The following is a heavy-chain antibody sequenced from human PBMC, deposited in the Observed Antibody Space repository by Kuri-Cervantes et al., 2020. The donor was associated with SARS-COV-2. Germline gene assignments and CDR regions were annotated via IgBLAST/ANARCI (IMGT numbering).Heavy chain of an antibody. Sequence: ASVKVSCKASGYTFTGYYMHWVRQAPGQGLEWVGWINPNSGGTNYAQKFQGWVTMTRDTSISTVYMELSRLRSDDTAVYYCARSTPFRRLAVISQGGAFDIWGQGTMVTVSS. CDR3: ARSTPFRRLAVISQGGAFDI. V-gene: IGHV1-2*04. CDR1: GYTFTGYY. CDR2: INPNSGGT. J-gene: IGHJ3*02. D-gene: IGHD3-22*01.